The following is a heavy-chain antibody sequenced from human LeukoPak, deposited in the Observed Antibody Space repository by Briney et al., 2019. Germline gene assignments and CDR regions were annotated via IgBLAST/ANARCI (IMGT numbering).Heavy chain of an antibody. V-gene: IGHV4-4*07. CDR3: ARVGHIAAAGTYDY. J-gene: IGHJ4*02. CDR1: GDSISSYY. Sequence: SETLSLTCTVSGDSISSYYWSWIRQPAGKGLEWIGRIYTSGSTNYNPSLKSRVTMSVDTSKNQFSLKLSSVTAADTAVYYCARVGHIAAAGTYDYWGQGTLVTVSS. D-gene: IGHD6-13*01. CDR2: IYTSGST.